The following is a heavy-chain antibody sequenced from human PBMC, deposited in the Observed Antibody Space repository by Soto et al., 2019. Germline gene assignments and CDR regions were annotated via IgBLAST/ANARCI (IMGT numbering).Heavy chain of an antibody. CDR3: ARGHTMVRGVISSGYYYYMDV. Sequence: PSETLSLTCSVSGGSISSGGYYWSWIRQHPGKGLEWIGYIYYSGSTNYNPSLKSRVTISVDTSKNQFSLKLSSVTAADTAVYYCARGHTMVRGVISSGYYYYMDVWGKGTTVTVSS. CDR2: IYYSGST. V-gene: IGHV4-31*03. J-gene: IGHJ6*03. D-gene: IGHD3-10*01. CDR1: GGSISSGGYY.